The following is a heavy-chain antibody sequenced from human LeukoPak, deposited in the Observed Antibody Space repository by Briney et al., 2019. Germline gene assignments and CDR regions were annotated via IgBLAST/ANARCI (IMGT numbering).Heavy chain of an antibody. D-gene: IGHD3/OR15-3a*01. Sequence: GRSLRLSCAASGFTFSSYGMHWVRQAPGKGLEWVAVISYDGSNKYYADSVKGRFTISRDNSKNTLYLQMNSLRAEDTAVYYCAKGTDRFDPWGQGTLVTVSS. V-gene: IGHV3-30*18. J-gene: IGHJ5*02. CDR1: GFTFSSYG. CDR3: AKGTDRFDP. CDR2: ISYDGSNK.